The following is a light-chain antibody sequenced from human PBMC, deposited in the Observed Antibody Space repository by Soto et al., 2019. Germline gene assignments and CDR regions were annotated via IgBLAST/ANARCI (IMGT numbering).Light chain of an antibody. V-gene: IGLV1-44*01. CDR1: SSNIGTSS. CDR2: TTN. Sequence: QTVVTQPHSASGTPGQRVTISCSGSSSNIGTSSVHWFQQLPGTAPKLLISTTNQRPSGVPERFSGYKSGTSASLAISGLQSEDEDDYYCAAWDDSLNGHVFGTGTKLTVL. J-gene: IGLJ1*01. CDR3: AAWDDSLNGHV.